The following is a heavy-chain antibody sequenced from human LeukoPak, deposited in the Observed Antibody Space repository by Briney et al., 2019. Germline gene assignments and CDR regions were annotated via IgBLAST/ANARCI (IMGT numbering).Heavy chain of an antibody. V-gene: IGHV3-64*01. CDR1: GFTFSSYS. J-gene: IGHJ1*01. CDR3: VRGPRYSSSWFAEYFQH. D-gene: IGHD6-13*01. Sequence: PGGSLRLSCAASGFTFSSYSMNWVRQAPGKGLEYVSAISSNGGSTYYANSVKGRFTISRDNSKNTLYLQMGSLRAEDMAVYYCVRGPRYSSSWFAEYFQHWGQGTLVTVSS. CDR2: ISSNGGST.